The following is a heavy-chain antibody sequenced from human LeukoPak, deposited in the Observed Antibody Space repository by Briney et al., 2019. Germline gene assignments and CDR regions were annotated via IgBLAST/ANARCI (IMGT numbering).Heavy chain of an antibody. CDR3: ASLYSDYDPFDY. D-gene: IGHD5-12*01. CDR2: INPNSGGT. CDR1: GYTFTSYG. V-gene: IGHV1-2*02. Sequence: ASVKVSCKASGYTFTSYGISWVRQAPGQGLEWMGWINPNSGGTNYAQKFQGRVTMTRDTSISTAYMELSRLRSDDTAVYYCASLYSDYDPFDYWGQGTLVTVSS. J-gene: IGHJ4*02.